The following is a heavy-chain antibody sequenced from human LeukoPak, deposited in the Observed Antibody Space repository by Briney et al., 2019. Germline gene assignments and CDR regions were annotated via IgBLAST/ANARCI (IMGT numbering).Heavy chain of an antibody. J-gene: IGHJ4*02. Sequence: GGSLRLSCAASGFTFSSYAMHWVRQAPGKGLEWVSLISGGGGPTYYADSVKGRFTISRDNSKNSLYLQMNSLRTEDTAFYYCSKGPYNCNYQIGYYFDSWGQGTLVTVSS. CDR2: ISGGGGPT. V-gene: IGHV3-43*02. D-gene: IGHD1-7*01. CDR3: SKGPYNCNYQIGYYFDS. CDR1: GFTFSSYA.